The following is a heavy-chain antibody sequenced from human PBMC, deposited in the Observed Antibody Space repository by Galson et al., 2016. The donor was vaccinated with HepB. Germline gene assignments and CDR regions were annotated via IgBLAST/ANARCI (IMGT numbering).Heavy chain of an antibody. J-gene: IGHJ4*02. CDR2: LQYSVST. Sequence: ETLSLTCTVSGDSVSSGSYYWSWIRQPPGQGLEWIGYLQYSVSTNYHPSLKSRVTVSVDTSKNQFSLKLNSVTAADTAVYYCASSGYCSGGSCYSGIFGSWGQGILVTVSS. CDR1: GDSVSSGSYY. D-gene: IGHD2-15*01. CDR3: ASSGYCSGGSCYSGIFGS. V-gene: IGHV4-61*01.